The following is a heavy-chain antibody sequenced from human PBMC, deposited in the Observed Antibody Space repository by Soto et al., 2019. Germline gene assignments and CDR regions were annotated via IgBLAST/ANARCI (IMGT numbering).Heavy chain of an antibody. CDR2: IIPIFGTA. D-gene: IGHD3-22*01. V-gene: IGHV1-69*01. CDR1: GGTFSSYA. J-gene: IGHJ3*02. Sequence: QVQLVQSGAEVKKPGSSVKVSCKASGGTFSSYAISWVRQAPGQGLEWMGGIIPIFGTANYAQKFQGRVRITADESTSTAYMELSRLRSEDTDVYYCARTRTMRPFRGLLADTCDAFDSWGQGTMVTVSS. CDR3: ARTRTMRPFRGLLADTCDAFDS.